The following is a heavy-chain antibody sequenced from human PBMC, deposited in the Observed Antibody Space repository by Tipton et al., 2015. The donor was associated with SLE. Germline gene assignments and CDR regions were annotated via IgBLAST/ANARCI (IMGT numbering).Heavy chain of an antibody. CDR1: GFTFRSHT. D-gene: IGHD3-22*01. V-gene: IGHV4-34*01. J-gene: IGHJ4*02. CDR3: VRGPRGSSGYPN. CDR2: IDQNGNT. Sequence: LRLSCAGSGFTFRSHTMSWVRQAPGKGLEWIGEIDQNGNTNYNPSLKSRVTMSGDTSKNEFSLKLNSVTAADTAIYYCVRGPRGSSGYPNWGQGTLVTVSS.